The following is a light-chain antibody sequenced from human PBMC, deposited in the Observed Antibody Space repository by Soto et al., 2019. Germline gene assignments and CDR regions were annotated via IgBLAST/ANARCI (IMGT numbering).Light chain of an antibody. CDR3: QQYNNWTPT. J-gene: IGKJ5*01. CDR1: QSVSSN. V-gene: IGKV3-15*01. CDR2: GES. Sequence: EIVMTQSPATLSLSPGDRATLSCRASQSVSSNLAWYQQKTGQAPRLLIYGESTRATGIPDRLSGSGSGTELTLTISRLQSEDFAVYYCQQYNNWTPTFGQGTRLEIK.